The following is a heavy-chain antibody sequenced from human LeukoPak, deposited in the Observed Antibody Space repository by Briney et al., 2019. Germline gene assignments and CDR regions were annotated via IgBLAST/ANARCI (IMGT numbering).Heavy chain of an antibody. CDR1: GFTFSSYA. D-gene: IGHD3-22*01. CDR2: ILHDGSNK. J-gene: IGHJ4*02. CDR3: VRDGDSSGYFYFDN. V-gene: IGHV3-30-3*01. Sequence: GGSLRLSCTASGFTFSSYAMHWVRQAPGKGLEWVAGILHDGSNKYYAASVKGRFTISRDNAKITLSRQINSLRADDTAVYYCVRDGDSSGYFYFDNWGKGTLVTVSS.